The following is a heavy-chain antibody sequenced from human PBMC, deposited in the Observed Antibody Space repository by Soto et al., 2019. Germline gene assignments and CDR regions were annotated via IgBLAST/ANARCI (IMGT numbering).Heavy chain of an antibody. J-gene: IGHJ4*02. CDR2: ISSGSSDT. CDR1: GFTFSDHF. Sequence: PGGSLRLSCAASGFTFSDHFMDWVRQVPGKGLEWVASISSGSSDTWYADSVKGRFIISRDNAQNSLFLQMNTLRPEDTAMYYCARVAYWGPGTQVTVSS. CDR3: ARVAY. V-gene: IGHV3-11*06.